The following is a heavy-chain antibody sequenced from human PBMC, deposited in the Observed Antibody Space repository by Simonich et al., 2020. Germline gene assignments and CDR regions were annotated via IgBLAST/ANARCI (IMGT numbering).Heavy chain of an antibody. J-gene: IGHJ5*02. CDR2: IAYDGSNK. D-gene: IGHD7-27*01. CDR3: ARDRNWGWFDP. Sequence: QVQLVESGGGVVQPGRSLRLSCAASGFTFSSYAMHWVRQAPGKGLGWVAVIAYDGSNKDYADTVKGRFTISRDKSKNTLYLQMNSLRAEDTAVYYCARDRNWGWFDPWGQGTLVTVSS. V-gene: IGHV3-30*07. CDR1: GFTFSSYA.